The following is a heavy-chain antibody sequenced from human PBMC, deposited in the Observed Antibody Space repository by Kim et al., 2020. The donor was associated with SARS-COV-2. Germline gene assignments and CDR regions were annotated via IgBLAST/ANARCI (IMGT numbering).Heavy chain of an antibody. CDR3: ARGSIHRYFDWSLLFDP. Sequence: GGSLRLSCAASGFTFSSYSMNWVRQAPGKGLEWVSSISSSSSYIYYADSVKGRFTISRDNAKNSLYLQMNSLRAEDTAVYYCARGSIHRYFDWSLLFDPWGQVTLVTVSS. J-gene: IGHJ5*02. CDR1: GFTFSSYS. V-gene: IGHV3-21*01. CDR2: ISSSSSYI. D-gene: IGHD3-9*01.